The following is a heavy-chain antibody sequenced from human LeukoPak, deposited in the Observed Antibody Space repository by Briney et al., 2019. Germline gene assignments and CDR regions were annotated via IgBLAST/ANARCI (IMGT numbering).Heavy chain of an antibody. J-gene: IGHJ5*02. D-gene: IGHD3-10*01. V-gene: IGHV3-11*01. CDR1: GFIFSDYY. CDR3: ARTGGAGSPSDT. CDR2: ISSSGSIT. Sequence: GGSPRLSCAASGFIFSDYYMTWIRQAPGKGLEWVSYISSSGSITYYADSVKGRFTISRDNAKNSLYLEMNSLRDDDTAVYFCARTGGAGSPSDTWGQGTLVTVSS.